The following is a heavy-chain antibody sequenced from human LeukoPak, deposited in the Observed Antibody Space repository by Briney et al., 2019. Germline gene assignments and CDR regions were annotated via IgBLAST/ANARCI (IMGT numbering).Heavy chain of an antibody. Sequence: SGGSLRLSCAASGFTFSSYAMSWVRQAPGKGLEWVSAISGSGGSTYYADSVKGRFTISRDNSKNTLYLQMNSLGAEDTAVYYCVRTWGSGYSAPPGDWGQGSLVTVSS. CDR2: ISGSGGST. CDR1: GFTFSSYA. D-gene: IGHD6-13*01. J-gene: IGHJ4*02. CDR3: VRTWGSGYSAPPGD. V-gene: IGHV3-23*01.